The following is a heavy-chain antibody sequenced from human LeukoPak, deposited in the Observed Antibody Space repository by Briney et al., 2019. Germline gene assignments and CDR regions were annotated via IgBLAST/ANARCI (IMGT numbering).Heavy chain of an antibody. CDR2: INHSGST. V-gene: IGHV4-34*01. CDR3: ARGYYYGSGSYHPY. D-gene: IGHD3-10*01. J-gene: IGHJ4*02. Sequence: PSETLSLTCAVYGGSFSGYYWSWIRQPPGKGLEWIGEINHSGSTNYNPSLKSRVTISVDTSMNQFSLKLSSVTAADTAVYYCARGYYYGSGSYHPYWGQGTLVTVSS. CDR1: GGSFSGYY.